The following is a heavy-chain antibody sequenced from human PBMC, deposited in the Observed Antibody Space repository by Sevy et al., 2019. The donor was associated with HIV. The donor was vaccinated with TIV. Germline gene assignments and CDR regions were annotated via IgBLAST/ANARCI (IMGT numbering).Heavy chain of an antibody. V-gene: IGHV1-69*13. CDR1: GGTFSSYA. Sequence: ASVKVSCKASGGTFSSYAISWVRQAPGQGLEWMGGIIPIFGTANYAQKFQGRVTITADESTSTAYMELSSLRSEDTAVYYCARVGYDSSGYYWDAFDIWGQGTMVTVSS. CDR2: IIPIFGTA. D-gene: IGHD3-22*01. J-gene: IGHJ3*02. CDR3: ARVGYDSSGYYWDAFDI.